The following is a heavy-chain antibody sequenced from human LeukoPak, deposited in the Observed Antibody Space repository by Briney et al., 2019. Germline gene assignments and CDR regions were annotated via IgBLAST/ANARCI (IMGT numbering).Heavy chain of an antibody. D-gene: IGHD5-12*01. J-gene: IGHJ4*02. CDR3: AREYSAFDY. CDR1: GDPISSYSDY. Sequence: PSETLSLTCTVSGDPISSYSDYKWTWIRQPPGKGLGWIGYIYYSGSTNYNPSLKSRVTISVDTSKNQLSVKLTSVTAADTAVYYCAREYSAFDYWGQGSLVTV. CDR2: IYYSGST. V-gene: IGHV4-61*08.